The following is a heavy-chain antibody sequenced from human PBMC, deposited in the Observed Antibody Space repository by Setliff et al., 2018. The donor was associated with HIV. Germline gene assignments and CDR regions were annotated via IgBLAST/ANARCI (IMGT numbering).Heavy chain of an antibody. CDR1: GFAFSSQA. Sequence: GSLRLSCAASGFAFSSQAMSWVRQAPGKGRDWVSVISESGYSADSVKGRFTISRDNSKNMLYLQMNNLTTEDTAVYYCVNRAWLESWGQGTLVTVSS. CDR2: ISESG. V-gene: IGHV3-23*01. J-gene: IGHJ4*02. CDR3: VNRAWLES.